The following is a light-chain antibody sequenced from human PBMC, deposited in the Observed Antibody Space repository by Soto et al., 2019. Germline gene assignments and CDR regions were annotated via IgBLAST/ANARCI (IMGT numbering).Light chain of an antibody. Sequence: QSALTQPPSVSGSPGQSVTISCTGTSSDVGSYNRVSWYQQPLGTAPKLMIYEVSNRPSGVPDRFSGSKSGNTASLTISGLQAEDEADYYFSSYTSSNNYVFGTGTKLTVL. V-gene: IGLV2-18*02. CDR2: EVS. CDR1: SSDVGSYNR. J-gene: IGLJ1*01. CDR3: SSYTSSNNYV.